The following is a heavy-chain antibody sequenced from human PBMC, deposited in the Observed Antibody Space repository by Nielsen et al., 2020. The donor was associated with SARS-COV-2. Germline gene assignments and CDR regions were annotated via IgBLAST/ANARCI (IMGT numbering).Heavy chain of an antibody. CDR1: GFTFSSYA. Sequence: GESLISCAASGFTFSSYAMSWVRQAPGKGLEWVSAISGSGGSTYYADSVKGRFTISRDNSKNTLYLQMNSLRAEDTAVYYCAKLGGYYYYGMDVWGQGTTVTVSS. J-gene: IGHJ6*02. CDR2: ISGSGGST. CDR3: AKLGGYYYYGMDV. D-gene: IGHD3-16*01. V-gene: IGHV3-23*01.